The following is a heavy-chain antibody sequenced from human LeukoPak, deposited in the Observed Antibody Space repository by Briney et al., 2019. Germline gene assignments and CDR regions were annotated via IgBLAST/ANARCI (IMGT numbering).Heavy chain of an antibody. V-gene: IGHV4-34*01. Sequence: PSETLSLTCAVYGGSFSGYYWSWTRQPPGKGLEWIGEINHSGSTNYNPSLKSRVTISVDTSKNQFSLKLSSVTAADTAVYYCARGGYYYDSSGYYSFDYWGQGTLVTVSS. J-gene: IGHJ4*02. CDR3: ARGGYYYDSSGYYSFDY. CDR1: GGSFSGYY. D-gene: IGHD3-22*01. CDR2: INHSGST.